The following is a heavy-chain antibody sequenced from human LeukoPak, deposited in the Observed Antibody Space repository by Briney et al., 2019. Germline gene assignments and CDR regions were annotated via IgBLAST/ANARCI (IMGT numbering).Heavy chain of an antibody. CDR2: ISSSGSTI. CDR3: ARDPVATIKGTHTVDY. V-gene: IGHV3-11*01. J-gene: IGHJ4*02. Sequence: GGSLRLSCAASGFTFSDYYMSWIRQAPGKGLEWVSYISSSGSTIYYADSVKGQFTISRDNAKNSLYLQMNSLRAEDTAVYYCARDPVATIKGTHTVDYWGQGTLVTVSS. D-gene: IGHD5-12*01. CDR1: GFTFSDYY.